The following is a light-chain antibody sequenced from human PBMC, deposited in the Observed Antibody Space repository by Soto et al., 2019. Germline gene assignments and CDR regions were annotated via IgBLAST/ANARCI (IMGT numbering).Light chain of an antibody. V-gene: IGKV1-27*01. Sequence: DIPMTQSPSSLSASVGDRVTITCRASQGISNYLAWYQQKPGKVPKLLIYAASTLQSGVPSRFSGSGSGTDFTLTISSLQPEDVATYYCQKYNNLFTFGPGTKVDTK. J-gene: IGKJ3*01. CDR1: QGISNY. CDR3: QKYNNLFT. CDR2: AAS.